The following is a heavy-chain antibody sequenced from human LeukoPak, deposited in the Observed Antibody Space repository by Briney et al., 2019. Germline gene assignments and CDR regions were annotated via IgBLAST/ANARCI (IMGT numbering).Heavy chain of an antibody. CDR1: GYTYTSYG. D-gene: IGHD3-9*01. Sequence: GASVKVSCKASGYTYTSYGISWVRQAPGQGLEWMGWIGAYNGNTNYAQKLQGRVTMTTDTSTSTAYMELRSLRSDDTAVYYCASSAGYDILTAYLLDYWGQGTLVTVSS. J-gene: IGHJ4*02. CDR3: ASSAGYDILTAYLLDY. CDR2: IGAYNGNT. V-gene: IGHV1-18*01.